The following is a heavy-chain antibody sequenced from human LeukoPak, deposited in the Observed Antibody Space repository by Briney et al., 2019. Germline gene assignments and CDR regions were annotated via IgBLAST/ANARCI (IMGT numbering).Heavy chain of an antibody. CDR2: IYPGDSDT. V-gene: IGHV5-51*01. CDR3: ARHPTSFAHYFDY. J-gene: IGHJ4*02. CDR1: GYSFTSYW. Sequence: GESLKISCKGSGYSFTSYWIGWVRQMPGKGLEWMGIIYPGDSDTRYSPSSQGQVTISADKSISTAYLQWSSLKASDTAMYYCARHPTSFAHYFDYRGQGTLVTVSS.